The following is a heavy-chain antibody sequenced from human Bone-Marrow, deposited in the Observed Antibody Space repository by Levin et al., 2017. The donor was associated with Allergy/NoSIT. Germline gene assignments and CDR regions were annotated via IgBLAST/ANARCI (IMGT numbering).Heavy chain of an antibody. V-gene: IGHV4-39*07. D-gene: IGHD5-18*01. Sequence: PSETLSLTCTVSGGSISSSSYYWGWIRQPPGKGLEWIGSIYYSGSTYYNPSLKSRVTISVDTSKNQFSLKLSSVTAADTAVYYCARGDTAMASALDYWGQGTLVTVSS. CDR2: IYYSGST. CDR1: GGSISSSSYY. CDR3: ARGDTAMASALDY. J-gene: IGHJ4*02.